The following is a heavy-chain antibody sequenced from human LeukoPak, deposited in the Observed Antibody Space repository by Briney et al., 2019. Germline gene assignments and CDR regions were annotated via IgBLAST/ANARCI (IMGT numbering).Heavy chain of an antibody. CDR2: IYYSGST. J-gene: IGHJ3*02. CDR1: GGSINTQY. Sequence: SETLSLTCTVSGGSINTQYWSWIRQPAGKGLEWIGYIYYSGSTNYNPSLKSRVTISVDTSKNQFSLKLSSVTAADTAVYYCARMRDAFDIWGQGTMVTVSS. CDR3: ARMRDAFDI. V-gene: IGHV4-59*11.